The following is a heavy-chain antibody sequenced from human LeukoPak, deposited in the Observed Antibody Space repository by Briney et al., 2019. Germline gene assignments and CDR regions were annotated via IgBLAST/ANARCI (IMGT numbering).Heavy chain of an antibody. D-gene: IGHD2-2*01. V-gene: IGHV1-69*13. CDR3: ATYCSSANCYIWGYYFDY. Sequence: SVKVSCKASGGTFSRYGISWVRQAPGQGLEWMGGIIPISGTANYAQKFQGRVTITADESTSTAYMELSSLGSEDTAMYYCATYCSSANCYIWGYYFDYWGQGTLVTVSS. CDR2: IIPISGTA. CDR1: GGTFSRYG. J-gene: IGHJ4*02.